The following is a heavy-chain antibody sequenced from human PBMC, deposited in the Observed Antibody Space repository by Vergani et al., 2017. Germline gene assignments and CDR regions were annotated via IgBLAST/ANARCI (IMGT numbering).Heavy chain of an antibody. CDR3: VRTPRRPCTFAP. CDR2: ISPDGNAT. D-gene: IGHD2-15*01. Sequence: EVQLVESGGGLVPPGGSLRLSCAASGFSLSRFWMSWVRRAPEKGLEWVAHISPDGNATSYVDSVKCRFTNSRDNTQHSLSLQMSGLRVEDTAVYYCVRTPRRPCTFAPWGIGPLIPVS. V-gene: IGHV3-7*01. J-gene: IGHJ2*01. CDR1: GFSLSRFW.